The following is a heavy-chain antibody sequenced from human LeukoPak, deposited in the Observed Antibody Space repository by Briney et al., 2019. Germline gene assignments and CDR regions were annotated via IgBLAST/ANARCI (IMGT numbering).Heavy chain of an antibody. V-gene: IGHV3-23*01. CDR3: AKDGGLWVSAHWGDS. J-gene: IGHJ4*02. CDR2: ITTSDGNT. D-gene: IGHD7-27*01. Sequence: GGSLRLSCAASGFTFSSYTMSWVRQAPGKGLEWVSTITTSDGNTYYADSVKGRLTVSRDNSKNTLYLQMNSLRAEDTAVYYCAKDGGLWVSAHWGDSWGRGTLVTVSS. CDR1: GFTFSSYT.